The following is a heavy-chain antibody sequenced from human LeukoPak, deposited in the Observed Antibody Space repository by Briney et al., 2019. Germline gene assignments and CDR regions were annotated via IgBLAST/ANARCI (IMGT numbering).Heavy chain of an antibody. CDR3: ARLDPTSGTYLYYFDY. Sequence: SETLSLTCTVSGGSISSGGYYWSWIRQPPGKGLEWIGYIYHSGSTNYNPSLKSRVTISVDTSKSQFSLKLSSVTAADTAVYYCARLDPTSGTYLYYFDYWGQGTLVTVSS. V-gene: IGHV4-61*08. CDR1: GGSISSGGYY. D-gene: IGHD1-26*01. J-gene: IGHJ4*02. CDR2: IYHSGST.